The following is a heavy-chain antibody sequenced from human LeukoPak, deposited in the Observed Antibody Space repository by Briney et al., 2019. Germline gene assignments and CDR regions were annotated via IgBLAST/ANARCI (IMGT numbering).Heavy chain of an antibody. CDR3: ARDRGYDFWSGYYYPDSFDY. CDR1: GYSFTSYW. J-gene: IGHJ4*02. D-gene: IGHD3-3*01. Sequence: GESLKISCKGSGYSFTSYWIGWVRQMPGKGLEWMGIIYPGDSDTRYSPSFQGQVTISADKSISTAYLQWSSLKASDTAMYYCARDRGYDFWSGYYYPDSFDYWGQGTLVTVSS. V-gene: IGHV5-51*01. CDR2: IYPGDSDT.